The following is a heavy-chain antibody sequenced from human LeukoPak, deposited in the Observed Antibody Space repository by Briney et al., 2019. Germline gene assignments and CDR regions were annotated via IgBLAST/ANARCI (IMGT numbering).Heavy chain of an antibody. CDR3: ARGGGYDILTANSRAFDC. V-gene: IGHV1-69*13. D-gene: IGHD3-9*01. CDR1: GGTFSSYA. CDR2: IIPIFGTA. Sequence: SVKVSCKASGGTFSSYAISWVRQAPGQGLEWMGGIIPIFGTANYAQKFQGRVTITADESTSTAYMELSSLRSEDTAVYYCARGGGYDILTANSRAFDCWGQGTLVTVSS. J-gene: IGHJ4*02.